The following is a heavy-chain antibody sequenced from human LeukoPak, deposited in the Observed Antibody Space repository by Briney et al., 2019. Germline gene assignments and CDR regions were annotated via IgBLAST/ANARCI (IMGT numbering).Heavy chain of an antibody. Sequence: GGTLRLSCAASGFTFSNYGMSWVRQAPGKGLEWVSVISGSGGSTFYADSVKGRFTISRDNSKNTLYLQMNSLRAEDTAVYYCAKRGDLDSSGSLRYFDYWGQGTLVTVSS. D-gene: IGHD3-22*01. CDR3: AKRGDLDSSGSLRYFDY. CDR1: GFTFSNYG. CDR2: ISGSGGST. V-gene: IGHV3-23*01. J-gene: IGHJ4*02.